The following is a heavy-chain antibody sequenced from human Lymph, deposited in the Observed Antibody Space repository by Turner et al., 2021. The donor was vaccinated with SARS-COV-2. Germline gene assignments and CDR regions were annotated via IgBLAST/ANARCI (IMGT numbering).Heavy chain of an antibody. J-gene: IGHJ4*02. CDR2: ISYSGST. D-gene: IGHD5-12*01. Sequence: QLQLQESGPGLVKPSETLSLTCTVSGGSISSSSYYWGWIRQLPGKGLEWIGSISYSGSTYYNPTLKSRVTISVDTSKNHFSLKLSSVTAADSALYYCAIRRWLRGPIDYWGQGTLATVSS. V-gene: IGHV4-39*02. CDR3: AIRRWLRGPIDY. CDR1: GGSISSSSYY.